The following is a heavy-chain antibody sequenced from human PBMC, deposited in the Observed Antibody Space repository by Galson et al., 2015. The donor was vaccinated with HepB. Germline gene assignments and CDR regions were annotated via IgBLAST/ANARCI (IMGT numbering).Heavy chain of an antibody. CDR1: GFTFSSYA. J-gene: IGHJ3*02. V-gene: IGHV3-23*01. CDR2: ISSGGGSI. Sequence: SLRLSCAASGFTFSSYAMDWVRQAPGKGLEWVSDISSGGGSIYYADSVKGRFSISRDNSKNTLYLQMNSLRAEETAVYYCARVAEPAARRGAFDIWGQGTMVTVSS. D-gene: IGHD2-2*01. CDR3: ARVAEPAARRGAFDI.